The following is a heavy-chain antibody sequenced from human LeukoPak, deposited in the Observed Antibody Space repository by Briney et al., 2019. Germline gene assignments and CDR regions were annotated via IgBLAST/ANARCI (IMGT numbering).Heavy chain of an antibody. Sequence: GGSLRLSCAASGFTFSDYYMSWIRQAPGKGLEWVSYISSSSSYTNYADSVKGRFTISRDNAENSLYLQMNSLRAEDTAVYYCARLRYFDSTSYFDYWGQGTLVTVSS. CDR2: ISSSSSYT. V-gene: IGHV3-11*06. J-gene: IGHJ4*02. D-gene: IGHD3-9*01. CDR3: ARLRYFDSTSYFDY. CDR1: GFTFSDYY.